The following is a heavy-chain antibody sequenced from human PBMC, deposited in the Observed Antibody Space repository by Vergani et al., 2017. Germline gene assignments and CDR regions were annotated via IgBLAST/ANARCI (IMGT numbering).Heavy chain of an antibody. CDR2: INPHSGGT. D-gene: IGHD6-13*01. CDR3: ARDARLVKKQLVPTGXFDP. Sequence: QVQLVQSGAEVKKPGASVKVSCKASGYTFTGYYMHWVRQAPGQGLEWMGWINPHSGGTNYAQKFQGRVTMTRDTCISTAYMGLSRLRSDDTAVYDCARDARLVKKQLVPTGXFDPWGQGTLVTVSS. J-gene: IGHJ5*02. CDR1: GYTFTGYY. V-gene: IGHV1-2*02.